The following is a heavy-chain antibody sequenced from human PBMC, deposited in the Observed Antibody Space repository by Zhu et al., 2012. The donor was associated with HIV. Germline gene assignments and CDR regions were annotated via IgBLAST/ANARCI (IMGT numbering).Heavy chain of an antibody. CDR3: ARIREDILTGNYYYYIGR. CDR2: MSYSGST. V-gene: IGHV4-28*01. J-gene: IGHJ6*03. D-gene: IGHD3-9*01. Sequence: QVQLQESGPGLVKPSDTLSLTCAVSGYSISSSNWWGWIRQPPGKGLEWIAYMSYSGSTYYNVSLKSRVTMSVDTSKNQFSLKLRSVTAVDTAVYYCARIREDILTGNYYYYIGRLGLKGPRSPSP. CDR1: GYSISSSNW.